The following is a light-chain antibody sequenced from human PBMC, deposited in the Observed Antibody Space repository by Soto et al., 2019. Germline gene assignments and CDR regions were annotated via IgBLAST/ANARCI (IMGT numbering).Light chain of an antibody. Sequence: QSVPTQPASVSGSPGQSIAISCTGTSSDVGGYSYVSWYQQQPGKAPKLVISDVSNRPSGVSDRFSGSKSGNMASLTISGLQTEDEADYYCASYTTSSTYVFGTGTKVTVL. CDR1: SSDVGGYSY. J-gene: IGLJ1*01. CDR2: DVS. CDR3: ASYTTSSTYV. V-gene: IGLV2-14*01.